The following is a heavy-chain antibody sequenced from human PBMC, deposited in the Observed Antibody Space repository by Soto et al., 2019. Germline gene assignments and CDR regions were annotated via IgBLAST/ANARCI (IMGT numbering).Heavy chain of an antibody. Sequence: RASVKVSCKASGYTFTSYNVHWVRQAPGQGLEWMGIIYASGGSTTYAQNFQGRLTVTRDTSTSTVYMELSSLRSDDTAVYYCFRGGFPDYGKEGRYWGQGTLVTVSS. CDR3: FRGGFPDYGKEGRY. CDR1: GYTFTSYN. D-gene: IGHD4-17*01. CDR2: IYASGGST. J-gene: IGHJ4*02. V-gene: IGHV1-46*01.